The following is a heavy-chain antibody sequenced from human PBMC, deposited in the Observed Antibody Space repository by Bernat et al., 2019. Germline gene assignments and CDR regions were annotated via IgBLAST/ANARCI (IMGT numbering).Heavy chain of an antibody. D-gene: IGHD2-8*01. CDR1: GGSISSGGYY. Sequence: QVQLQESGPGLVKPSQTLSLTCTVSGGSISSGGYYWSWIRQHPGKGLEWIGYIYYSGSTYYNPSLKSRVTISVDTSKNQFSLKLSSVTAADTAVYYCARVVLMVYATNWFDPWGQGTLVSVS. CDR3: ARVVLMVYATNWFDP. J-gene: IGHJ5*02. V-gene: IGHV4-31*03. CDR2: IYYSGST.